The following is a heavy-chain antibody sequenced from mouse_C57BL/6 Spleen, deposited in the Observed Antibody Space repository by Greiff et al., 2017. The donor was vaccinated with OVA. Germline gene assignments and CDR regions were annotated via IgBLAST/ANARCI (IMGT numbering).Heavy chain of an antibody. CDR2: INPSSGYT. V-gene: IGHV1-7*01. CDR3: ARGHNYCYSSSLYYAMDY. CDR1: GYTFTSYW. Sequence: VQLQQSGAELVKPGASVKLSCKASGYTFTSYWMHWVKQRPGQGLEWIGYINPSSGYTKYNQKFKGQATLTADKSSSTAYMQLSSLTYEDSAVYYCARGHNYCYSSSLYYAMDYWGQGTSVTGSS. J-gene: IGHJ4*01. D-gene: IGHD1-1*01.